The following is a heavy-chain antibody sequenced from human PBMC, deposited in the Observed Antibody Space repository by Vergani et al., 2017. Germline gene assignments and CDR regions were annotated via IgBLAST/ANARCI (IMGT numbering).Heavy chain of an antibody. Sequence: VQLVESGGGVVQPGRSLRLSCAASGFTFRNYAMNWVRQAPGKGLEWVSYISRSSSTIYYADSVKGRFTISRDNAKNSLHLQMNNLRAEDTAVYYCARQSRDVFCTNGVCPLGYWGQGALVTVSS. V-gene: IGHV3-48*01. D-gene: IGHD2-8*01. J-gene: IGHJ4*02. CDR1: GFTFRNYA. CDR2: ISRSSSTI. CDR3: ARQSRDVFCTNGVCPLGY.